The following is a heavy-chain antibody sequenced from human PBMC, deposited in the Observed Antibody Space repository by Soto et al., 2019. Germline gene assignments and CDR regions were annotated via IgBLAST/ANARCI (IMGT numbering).Heavy chain of an antibody. J-gene: IGHJ5*02. D-gene: IGHD1-26*01. CDR2: INPKTGGT. V-gene: IGHV1-2*04. CDR1: GYTFIDYY. Sequence: QLVQSGAEVKEPGASVKFSCNTSGYTFIDYYIHWVRQAPGQGLEWMGWINPKTGGTNYAQKFQEWVTMTRDTAISAAYMELRRLTSDDTSVYYCALASGTYAEKWFAPWGQGALVTVSS. CDR3: ALASGTYAEKWFAP.